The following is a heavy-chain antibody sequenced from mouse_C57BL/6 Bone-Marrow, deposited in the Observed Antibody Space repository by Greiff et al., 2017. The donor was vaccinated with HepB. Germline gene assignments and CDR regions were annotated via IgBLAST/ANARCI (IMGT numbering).Heavy chain of an antibody. CDR1: GYTFTSYW. J-gene: IGHJ4*01. Sequence: QVQLQQPGAELVKPGASVKLSCKASGYTFTSYWMHWVKQRPGRGLEWIGRIDPNSGGIKYNEKFKSKATLTVDKPSSTAYMQLSSLTSEDSAVYYCARVWPYYYDSSYDYAMDYWGQGTSVTVSA. CDR2: IDPNSGGI. D-gene: IGHD1-1*01. V-gene: IGHV1-72*01. CDR3: ARVWPYYYDSSYDYAMDY.